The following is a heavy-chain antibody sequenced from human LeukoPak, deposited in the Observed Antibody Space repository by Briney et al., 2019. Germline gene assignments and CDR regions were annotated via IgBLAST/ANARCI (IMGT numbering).Heavy chain of an antibody. D-gene: IGHD2-8*01. V-gene: IGHV1-24*01. CDR2: FDPEDGET. J-gene: IGHJ4*02. CDR1: GYTLTELS. Sequence: ASVKVSCKVSGYTLTELSMHWVRQAPGKGLEWMGGFDPEDGETIYAQKFQGRVTMTEDTSTDTAYMELSSLRSEDTAVYYCATATPRYCTNGVCSHLDYWGQRTLVTVSS. CDR3: ATATPRYCTNGVCSHLDY.